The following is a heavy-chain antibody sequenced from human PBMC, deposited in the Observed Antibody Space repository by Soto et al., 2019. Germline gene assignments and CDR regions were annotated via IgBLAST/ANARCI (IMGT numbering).Heavy chain of an antibody. Sequence: QVRLQPWGAGLLKPSETLSRTCAVYGGSLSGYSWSWIRQPPGRGLEWIGEINHSGSTNYNPSLKSRVTISVDTPKNQFSLNLTSVTAADPAVYYCAKGFGGRLYGPGSDAFDDWGQGILVTVSS. J-gene: IGHJ4*02. CDR2: INHSGST. V-gene: IGHV4-34*01. D-gene: IGHD3-10*01. CDR1: GGSLSGYS. CDR3: AKGFGGRLYGPGSDAFDD.